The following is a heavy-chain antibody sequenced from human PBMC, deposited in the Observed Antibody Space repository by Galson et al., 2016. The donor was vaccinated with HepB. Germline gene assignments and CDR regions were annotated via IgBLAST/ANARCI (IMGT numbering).Heavy chain of an antibody. Sequence: SVKVSCKASGYSFTNYYIHWLRRAPGEGLEWVGIINPGGGSTGYAQKFQGRVTMTRDTSTSIVYMDLTSLRSEDTAVYYCARDRGYHSHFDSWGQGTLVTVSS. CDR2: INPGGGST. CDR3: ARDRGYHSHFDS. CDR1: GYSFTNYY. J-gene: IGHJ4*02. D-gene: IGHD6-25*01. V-gene: IGHV1-46*01.